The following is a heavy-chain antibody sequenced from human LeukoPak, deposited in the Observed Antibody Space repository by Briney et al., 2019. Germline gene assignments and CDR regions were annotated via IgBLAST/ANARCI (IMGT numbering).Heavy chain of an antibody. D-gene: IGHD4-17*01. CDR2: ISWNSGSI. CDR1: GFTFSSYA. J-gene: IGHJ4*02. CDR3: AKSMTTVTTIDY. Sequence: GGSLRLSCAASGFTFSSYAMHWVRQAPGKGLEWVSGISWNSGSIGYADSVKGRFTISRDNAKNSLYLQMNSLRAEDTALYYCAKSMTTVTTIDYWGQGTLVTVSS. V-gene: IGHV3-9*01.